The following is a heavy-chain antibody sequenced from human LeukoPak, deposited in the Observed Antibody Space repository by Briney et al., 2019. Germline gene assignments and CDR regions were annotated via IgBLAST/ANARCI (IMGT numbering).Heavy chain of an antibody. Sequence: SETLSLTCTVSGYSISSGYYWGWIRQPPGKGLEWIGSIYHSGSTYYNPSLKSRVTISVDTSKNQFSLKLSSVTAAGTAVYYCARDLSRDGYTPIDYWGQGTLVTVSS. J-gene: IGHJ4*02. CDR2: IYHSGST. V-gene: IGHV4-38-2*02. D-gene: IGHD5-24*01. CDR3: ARDLSRDGYTPIDY. CDR1: GYSISSGYY.